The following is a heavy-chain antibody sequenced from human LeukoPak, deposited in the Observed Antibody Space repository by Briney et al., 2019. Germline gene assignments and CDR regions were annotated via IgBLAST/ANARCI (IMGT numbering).Heavy chain of an antibody. D-gene: IGHD3-10*01. CDR2: IWYVGSNK. V-gene: IGHV3-33*01. J-gene: IGHJ6*02. CDR3: ARDHEEGNYGMDV. CDR1: GFTFSSYG. Sequence: PGGSLRLSCAASGFTFSSYGMHWVRQAPGKGLEWVAVIWYVGSNKYYADSVKGRFTISRDNSKNTLYLQMNSLRAEDTAVYFCARDHEEGNYGMDVWGQGTTVTVSS.